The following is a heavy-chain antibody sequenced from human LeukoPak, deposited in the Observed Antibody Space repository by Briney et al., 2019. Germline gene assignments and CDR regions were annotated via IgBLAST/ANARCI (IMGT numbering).Heavy chain of an antibody. V-gene: IGHV3-33*06. CDR1: GFTFSNYG. CDR2: IWYDGSNK. Sequence: GGSLRLSCAASGFTFSNYGMHWVRQAPGKGLEWVALIWYDGSNKYYTDSVKGRLTISRDNSKDTLFLQMNSLRAEDTAVYYCAKGLQWELPCDYWGQGTLVTVSS. J-gene: IGHJ4*02. D-gene: IGHD1-26*01. CDR3: AKGLQWELPCDY.